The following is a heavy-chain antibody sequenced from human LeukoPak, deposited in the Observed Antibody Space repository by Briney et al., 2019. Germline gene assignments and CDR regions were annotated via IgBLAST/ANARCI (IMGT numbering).Heavy chain of an antibody. D-gene: IGHD5-24*01. J-gene: IGHJ4*02. CDR1: GFTFSSYW. CDR3: ARASLDGYSIFSHFDY. V-gene: IGHV3-7*01. CDR2: IKQDGSEK. Sequence: GGSLRLSCAASGFTFSSYWMSWVRQAPGKGLEWVANIKQDGSEKYYVDSVKGRFTISRDNAKNSLYLQMNSLRAEDTAVYYCARASLDGYSIFSHFDYWGQGTLVTVSS.